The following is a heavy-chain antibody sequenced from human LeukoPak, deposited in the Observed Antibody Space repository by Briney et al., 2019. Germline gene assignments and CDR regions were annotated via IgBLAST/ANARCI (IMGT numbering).Heavy chain of an antibody. D-gene: IGHD3-10*01. V-gene: IGHV4-4*07. J-gene: IGHJ4*02. Sequence: SETLSLTCTVSGGSISSYYWSWIRQPAGKGLEWIGRIYTSGSTNYNPSLKSRVTISVDTSKNQFSLKLSSVTAADTAVYYCANSRSGWLEIDYWGQGTLVTVSS. CDR3: ANSRSGWLEIDY. CDR1: GGSISSYY. CDR2: IYTSGST.